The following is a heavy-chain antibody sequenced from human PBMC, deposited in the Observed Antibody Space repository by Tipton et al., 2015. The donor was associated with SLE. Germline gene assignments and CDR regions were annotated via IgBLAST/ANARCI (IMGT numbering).Heavy chain of an antibody. CDR3: AREMAVGGGVDY. CDR1: GFTFSNYG. D-gene: IGHD6-19*01. CDR2: IWCDGSNK. J-gene: IGHJ4*02. V-gene: IGHV3-33*01. Sequence: SLRLSCAASGFTFSNYGMHWVRQAPGKGLEWVALIWCDGSNKYCADSVKGRFTISRDNSKNTLYLQMNSLRAEDTAMYYCAREMAVGGGVDYWGQGTLVTVSS.